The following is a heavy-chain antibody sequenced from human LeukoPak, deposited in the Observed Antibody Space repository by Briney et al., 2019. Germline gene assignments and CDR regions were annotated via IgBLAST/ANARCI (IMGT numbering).Heavy chain of an antibody. CDR3: ARGGPDYYDSSGYFPEGRYYYGMDV. V-gene: IGHV3-33*01. CDR2: IWYDGSNK. D-gene: IGHD3-22*01. CDR1: GFTFSSYG. Sequence: GSSLRLSCAASGFTFSSYGMHWVRQAPGKGLEWVAVIWYDGSNKYYADSVKGRFTISRDNSKNTLYLQMNSLRAEDTAVYYCARGGPDYYDSSGYFPEGRYYYGMDVWGQGTTVTVSS. J-gene: IGHJ6*02.